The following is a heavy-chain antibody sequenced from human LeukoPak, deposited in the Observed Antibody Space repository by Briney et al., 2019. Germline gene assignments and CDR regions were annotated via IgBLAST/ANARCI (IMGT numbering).Heavy chain of an antibody. CDR3: AHSGIVGATDPFFDY. CDR1: GFSLSTSGVG. J-gene: IGHJ4*02. CDR2: IYWDDDK. V-gene: IGHV2-5*02. Sequence: SGPTLVNPTQTLTLTCTFSGFSLSTSGVGVGWIRQPPGKALEWLALIYWDDDKRYSPSLKSRLTITRDTSKNQVVLTMTNMDPVDTASYYCAHSGIVGATDPFFDYWGQGTLVTVSS. D-gene: IGHD1-26*01.